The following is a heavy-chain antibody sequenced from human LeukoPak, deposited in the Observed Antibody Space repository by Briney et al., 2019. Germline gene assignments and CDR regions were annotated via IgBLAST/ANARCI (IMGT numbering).Heavy chain of an antibody. Sequence: GGSLRLSCAGSGFIFNNYAMHWVRQPPGKGLEWVSGISWNRGSIDYADSVKGRFTISRDNAKNSLYLQMNSLRVEDTAFYYCAKDNRRHYTSGPNPDSLHWGQGALVTVSS. V-gene: IGHV3-9*01. CDR1: GFIFNNYA. J-gene: IGHJ4*02. D-gene: IGHD6-19*01. CDR3: AKDNRRHYTSGPNPDSLH. CDR2: ISWNRGSI.